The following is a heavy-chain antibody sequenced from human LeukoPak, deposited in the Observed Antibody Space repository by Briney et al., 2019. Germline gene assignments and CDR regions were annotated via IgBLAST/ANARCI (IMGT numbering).Heavy chain of an antibody. CDR3: ARYAAAGDLDNWFDP. J-gene: IGHJ5*02. D-gene: IGHD6-13*01. CDR2: IYHSGST. Sequence: SGTLSLTCAVSGGSISSSNWWSWVRQPPGKGLEWIGEIYHSGSTNYNPSLKSRVTISVDTSKNQFSLKLSSVTAADTAVYYCARYAAAGDLDNWFDPWGQGTLVTVSS. V-gene: IGHV4-4*02. CDR1: GGSISSSNW.